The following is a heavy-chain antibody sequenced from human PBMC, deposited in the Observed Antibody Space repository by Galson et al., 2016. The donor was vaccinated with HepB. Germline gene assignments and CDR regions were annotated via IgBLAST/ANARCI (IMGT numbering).Heavy chain of an antibody. Sequence: SETLSLTCAVSGGSVSSHNWWSWVRQPPGKGLEWIGQIFHSGRVNYNPSLASRVTILVDASNNQFSLRLTSVTAADTALYYCARQYRGGPSDFWGQGTLVIVSS. CDR2: IFHSGRV. V-gene: IGHV4-4*02. J-gene: IGHJ4*02. D-gene: IGHD5-12*01. CDR3: ARQYRGGPSDF. CDR1: GGSVSSHNW.